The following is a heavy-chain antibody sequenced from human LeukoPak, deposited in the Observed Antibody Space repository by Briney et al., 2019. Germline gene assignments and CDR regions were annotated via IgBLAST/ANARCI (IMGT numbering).Heavy chain of an antibody. D-gene: IGHD5-12*01. J-gene: IGHJ4*02. CDR1: GGTFSSYA. CDR3: ARDRIEMATSPFDY. V-gene: IGHV1-69*04. Sequence: ASVKVSCKASGGTFSSYAISWVRQAPGQGLEWMGRIIPILGIANYAQKFQGRVTITADKSTSTAYMELSSLRSEDTAVYYCARDRIEMATSPFDYWGQGTLVTASS. CDR2: IIPILGIA.